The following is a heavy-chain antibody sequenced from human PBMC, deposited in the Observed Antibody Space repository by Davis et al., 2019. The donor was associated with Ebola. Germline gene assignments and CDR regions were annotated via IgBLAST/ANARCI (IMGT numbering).Heavy chain of an antibody. Sequence: GESLKISCAASGFIFSSYGMHWVRQAPGKGLEWVAFIRYDGSNQYYTDSVKGRFTISRDDSKNTLFLQMNSLRAEDTAVYYCATKSAPIDYWGQGTLVTVSS. CDR2: IRYDGSNQ. V-gene: IGHV3-30*02. J-gene: IGHJ4*02. D-gene: IGHD2-2*01. CDR1: GFIFSSYG. CDR3: ATKSAPIDY.